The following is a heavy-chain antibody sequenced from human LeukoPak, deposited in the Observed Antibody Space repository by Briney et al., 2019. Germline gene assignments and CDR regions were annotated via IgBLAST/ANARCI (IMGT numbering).Heavy chain of an antibody. CDR2: IYYGGST. CDR1: GGSISSGDYY. CDR3: ARDDGRGVVTPY. V-gene: IGHV4-39*07. J-gene: IGHJ4*02. D-gene: IGHD2-21*02. Sequence: PSETLSLTCTVSGGSISSGDYYWSWIRQPPGKGLEWIGSIYYGGSTYYNASLRSRVTTSVDTSKNQFSLKLNSVTAADTAVYYCARDDGRGVVTPYWGQGTLVTVSS.